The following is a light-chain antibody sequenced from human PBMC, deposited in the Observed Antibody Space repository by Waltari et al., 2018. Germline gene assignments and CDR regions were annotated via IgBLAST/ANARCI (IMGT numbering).Light chain of an antibody. Sequence: QSALAQPPSASGSPGQSVTISCTGTSSDVGGYNYVSWYQQHPGKAPKLMIYEVSKRPSGVPDRFSGSKSGNPASLTVSGLRPEDEADYYCSSYAGNNNLAVFGTGTKVTVL. CDR3: SSYAGNNNLAV. CDR1: SSDVGGYNY. CDR2: EVS. J-gene: IGLJ1*01. V-gene: IGLV2-8*01.